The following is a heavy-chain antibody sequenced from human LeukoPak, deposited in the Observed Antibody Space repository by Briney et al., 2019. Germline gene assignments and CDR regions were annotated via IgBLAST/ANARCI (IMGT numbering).Heavy chain of an antibody. CDR2: INPSGGST. CDR3: ARDRRSSSWKIQNWFDP. V-gene: IGHV1-46*01. D-gene: IGHD6-13*01. J-gene: IGHJ5*02. Sequence: ASVKVSCKASGYTFTSYYMHWLRQAPGQGLEWMGIINPSGGSTSYAQKFQGRVTMTRDTSTSTVYMELSSLRSEDTAVYYCARDRRSSSWKIQNWFDPWGQGTLVTVSS. CDR1: GYTFTSYY.